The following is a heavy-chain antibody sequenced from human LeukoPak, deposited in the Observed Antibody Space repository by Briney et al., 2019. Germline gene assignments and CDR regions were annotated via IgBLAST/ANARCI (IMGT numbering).Heavy chain of an antibody. J-gene: IGHJ6*03. Sequence: SEPLSLTCTVPGGSISSYYWSWIRQPPGKGLEWIGYIYYSGSTNYNPSLKSRVTISVDTSKNQYSLKLSSVTAADTAVYYCARETTQKGAHYMDVWGKGTTVTISS. D-gene: IGHD1-14*01. V-gene: IGHV4-59*01. CDR3: ARETTQKGAHYMDV. CDR1: GGSISSYY. CDR2: IYYSGST.